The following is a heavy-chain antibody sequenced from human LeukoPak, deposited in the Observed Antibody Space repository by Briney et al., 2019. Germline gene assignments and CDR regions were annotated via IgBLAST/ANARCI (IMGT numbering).Heavy chain of an antibody. J-gene: IGHJ3*02. D-gene: IGHD3-22*01. CDR1: GYTFTGYC. V-gene: IGHV1-2*02. Sequence: GASVKVSCKASGYTFTGYCMHWVRQAPGQGLEWMGWIKADSGDTNYAQRFQGRVTMTRDTSISAVYMDLSRLRSDDTAVYHCATSGYPYNAFDIWGQGTMVTVSS. CDR2: IKADSGDT. CDR3: ATSGYPYNAFDI.